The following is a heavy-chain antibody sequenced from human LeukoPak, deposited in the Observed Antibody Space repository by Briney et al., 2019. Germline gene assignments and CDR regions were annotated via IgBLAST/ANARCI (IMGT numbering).Heavy chain of an antibody. Sequence: PGGSLRLSCAASGFTFSSYSMNWVRQAPGKGLEWVSSISSSSSYIYYADSVKGRFTISRDNAKNSLYLQMNSLRAEDTAVYYCAREHSTDILTYSLDYWGQGTLVTVSS. CDR2: ISSSSSYI. CDR3: AREHSTDILTYSLDY. J-gene: IGHJ4*02. D-gene: IGHD3-9*01. V-gene: IGHV3-21*01. CDR1: GFTFSSYS.